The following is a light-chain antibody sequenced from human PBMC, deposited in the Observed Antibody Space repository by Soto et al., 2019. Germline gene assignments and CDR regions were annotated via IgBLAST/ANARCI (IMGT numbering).Light chain of an antibody. V-gene: IGKV3-20*01. CDR2: GAS. Sequence: EIVLTQSPGTLSLTPGERATLSCRASQSVSSSYFAWYQQKPGQAPRLLIYGASSRATGIPDRFSGSGSGTDFTRTISRLEPEDFAVYYCQQYGSSPGKFGQGTKLEIK. CDR1: QSVSSSY. J-gene: IGKJ1*01. CDR3: QQYGSSPGK.